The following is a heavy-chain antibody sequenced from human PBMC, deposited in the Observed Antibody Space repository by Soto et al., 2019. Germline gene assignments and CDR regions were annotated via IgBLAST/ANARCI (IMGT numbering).Heavy chain of an antibody. CDR1: GFTVSSNY. Sequence: GGSLRLSCAASGFTVSSNYMSWVRQAPGKGLEWVSVIYSGGSIYYADSVKGRFTISRDNSKNTLYLQMNILRAEDTAVYYCARTYDFWSGYYGRFDPWGQGTLVTVSS. CDR3: ARTYDFWSGYYGRFDP. J-gene: IGHJ5*02. CDR2: IYSGGSI. V-gene: IGHV3-53*01. D-gene: IGHD3-3*01.